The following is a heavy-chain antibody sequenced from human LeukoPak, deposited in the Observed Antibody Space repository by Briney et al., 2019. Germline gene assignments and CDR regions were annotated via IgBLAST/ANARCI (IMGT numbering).Heavy chain of an antibody. CDR2: INHSGST. Sequence: KPSETLSLTCTVSGGSINYYYWSWIRQPPGKGLEWIGEINHSGSTNYNPSLKSRVTISVDTSKNQFSLKLSSVTAADTAVYYCARGPWLVGEYFQHWGQGTLVTVSS. D-gene: IGHD6-19*01. CDR1: GGSINYYY. V-gene: IGHV4-34*01. J-gene: IGHJ1*01. CDR3: ARGPWLVGEYFQH.